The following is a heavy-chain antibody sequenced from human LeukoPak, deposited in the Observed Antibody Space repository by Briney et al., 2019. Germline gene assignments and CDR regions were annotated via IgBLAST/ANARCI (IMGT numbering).Heavy chain of an antibody. Sequence: LSLTCTVSGGSIRRSDFHWGWVRQAPGKGLEWVAVMSYDGRQKYYADSVKGRFTFSSDNSKNTLSLQMNSLRAEDTAVYYCARGGTTGSLGHFDYWGQGTLVTVSS. CDR2: MSYDGRQK. D-gene: IGHD1-1*01. CDR1: GGSIRRSD. CDR3: ARGGTTGSLGHFDY. V-gene: IGHV3-30*04. J-gene: IGHJ4*02.